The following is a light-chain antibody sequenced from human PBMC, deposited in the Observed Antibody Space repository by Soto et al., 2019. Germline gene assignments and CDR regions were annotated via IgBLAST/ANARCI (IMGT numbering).Light chain of an antibody. V-gene: IGKV3-20*01. CDR2: GAS. J-gene: IGKJ3*01. CDR3: QQYGNSPFT. CDR1: QSVAYTY. Sequence: EIVLTQSPATLSLSPGERATLSCRASQSVAYTYLAWFQQKPGQAPRLLIYGASNRATGIPDRFSGSGSGTDFTLTISRLEPEDFEVYYCQQYGNSPFTFGHGTKVDIX.